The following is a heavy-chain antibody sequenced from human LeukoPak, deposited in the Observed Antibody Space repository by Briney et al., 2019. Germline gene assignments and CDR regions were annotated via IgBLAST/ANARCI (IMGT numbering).Heavy chain of an antibody. Sequence: SETLSLTCTVSGGSISSSSYYWGWIRQPPGKGLEWIGSIYYSGSTYYNPSLKSRVTISVDTSKNQFSLKLSSVTAADTAVYYCARQADYYDYVWGSYRYSDYWGQGTLVTVSS. D-gene: IGHD3-16*02. V-gene: IGHV4-39*01. CDR3: ARQADYYDYVWGSYRYSDY. J-gene: IGHJ4*02. CDR2: IYYSGST. CDR1: GGSISSSSYY.